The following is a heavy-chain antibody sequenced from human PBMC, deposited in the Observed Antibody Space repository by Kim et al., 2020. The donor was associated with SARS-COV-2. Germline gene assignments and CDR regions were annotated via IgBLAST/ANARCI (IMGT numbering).Heavy chain of an antibody. CDR1: GFTFSTYG. CDR3: AKEVGAHGTPIFDY. CDR2: ISDSGGST. J-gene: IGHJ4*02. D-gene: IGHD1-26*01. V-gene: IGHV3-23*01. Sequence: LSLTCATSGFTFSTYGMSWVRQAPGKGLEWVSGISDSGGSTYYADSVRGRFTISRDNSKNTLYLQMNSLRSEDTAVYYCAKEVGAHGTPIFDYWGQGNLVTVSS.